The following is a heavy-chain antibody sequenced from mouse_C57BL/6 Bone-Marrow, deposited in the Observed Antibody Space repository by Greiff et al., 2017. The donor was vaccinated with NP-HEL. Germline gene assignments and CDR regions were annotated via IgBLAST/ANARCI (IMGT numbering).Heavy chain of an antibody. J-gene: IGHJ1*03. D-gene: IGHD1-1*01. CDR1: GYTFTSYW. Sequence: QVQLQQPGAELVRPGTSVKLSCKASGYTFTSYWMHWVKQRPGQGLEWIGVIDPSDSYTNYNQKFKGKATLTVDTSSSTAYMQLSSLTSEDSAVYYCARYYYGSDWYFEVWGTGTTVTVS. CDR3: ARYYYGSDWYFEV. V-gene: IGHV1-59*01. CDR2: IDPSDSYT.